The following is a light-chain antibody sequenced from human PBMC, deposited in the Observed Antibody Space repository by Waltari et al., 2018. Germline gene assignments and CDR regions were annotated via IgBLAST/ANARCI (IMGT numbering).Light chain of an antibody. V-gene: IGLV2-11*02. CDR2: DVS. Sequence: QSALTQPRSVSGSPGQSVTIPCTGTSSVVGGYNYSPWYQQHPGKAPKLMIYDVSKRPSGVPDRFSGSKSGNTASLTISGLQAEDEADYYCCSYAGSYTLVFGGGTKLTVL. CDR3: CSYAGSYTLV. CDR1: SSVVGGYNY. J-gene: IGLJ2*01.